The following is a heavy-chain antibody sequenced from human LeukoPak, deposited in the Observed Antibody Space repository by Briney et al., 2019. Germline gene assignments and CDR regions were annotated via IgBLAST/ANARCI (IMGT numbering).Heavy chain of an antibody. CDR3: ARAYGSEPV. J-gene: IGHJ4*02. CDR2: IYSGGST. D-gene: IGHD3-10*01. CDR1: GFTFSSYA. Sequence: PGGSLRLSCAASGFTFSSYAMSWVRQAPGKGLEWVSVIYSGGSTHYADSVRGRFTISRDNSKNTLYLQMNSLRAEDTAVYYRARAYGSEPVWGQGTLVTVSS. V-gene: IGHV3-66*01.